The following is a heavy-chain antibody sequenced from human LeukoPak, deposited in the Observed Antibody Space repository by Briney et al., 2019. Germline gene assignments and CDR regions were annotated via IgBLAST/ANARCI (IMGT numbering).Heavy chain of an antibody. CDR3: ARERNLEIAVAGTIFNY. CDR2: IYSGGRT. D-gene: IGHD6-19*01. J-gene: IGHJ4*02. CDR1: GFTVSSNY. Sequence: GGSLRLSCAVSGFTVSSNYMSWVRQAPGKGLEWVSVIYSGGRTYYAESVKGRFTISRDNSKNTLYLQMKSLRAEDTAVYYCARERNLEIAVAGTIFNYWGQGTLVTVSS. V-gene: IGHV3-66*01.